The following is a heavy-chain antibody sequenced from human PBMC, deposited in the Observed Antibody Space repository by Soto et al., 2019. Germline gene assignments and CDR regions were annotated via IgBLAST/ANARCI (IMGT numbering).Heavy chain of an antibody. D-gene: IGHD2-15*01. V-gene: IGHV1-69*01. J-gene: IGHJ5*02. Sequence: QVQLVQSGAEVKKPGSSVKVSCKASGGTFSSYAISWVRQAPGQGLEWMGGIIPIFGTTNYAQKFQGRVTITADESTSTAYMELSSLRSEDTAVYYCAHDATKYSPPNWFDPWGQGTLVTVSS. CDR2: IIPIFGTT. CDR3: AHDATKYSPPNWFDP. CDR1: GGTFSSYA.